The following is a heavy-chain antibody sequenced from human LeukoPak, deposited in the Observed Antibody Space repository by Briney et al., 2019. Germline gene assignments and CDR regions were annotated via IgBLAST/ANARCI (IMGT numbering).Heavy chain of an antibody. CDR1: DFNFITYA. D-gene: IGHD2-15*01. J-gene: IGHJ4*02. CDR3: ARRDIVVVVSASDY. Sequence: GGSLRLSCAASDFNFITYAMSWVRQAPGKGLEWVSTISGGGDVTYYADSVKGRFTISRDNSKNTLYLQMNSLRVDDTAVYYCARRDIVVVVSASDYWGQGTLVTVSS. V-gene: IGHV3-23*01. CDR2: ISGGGDVT.